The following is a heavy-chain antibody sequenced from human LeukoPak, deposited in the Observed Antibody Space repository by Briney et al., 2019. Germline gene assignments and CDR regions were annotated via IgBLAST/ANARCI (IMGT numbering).Heavy chain of an antibody. J-gene: IGHJ1*01. CDR2: IKQDGSDK. CDR3: ARDPWADSSGFPLHH. V-gene: IGHV3-7*03. Sequence: GRSLRLSCAASGFTFSSYGMHWVRQTPEKGLECVANIKQDGSDKFYVDSVRGRFTISRDNAKNSLYLQMNSLRVEDTALYYCARDPWADSSGFPLHHWGQGTLVTVSS. D-gene: IGHD3-22*01. CDR1: GFTFSSYG.